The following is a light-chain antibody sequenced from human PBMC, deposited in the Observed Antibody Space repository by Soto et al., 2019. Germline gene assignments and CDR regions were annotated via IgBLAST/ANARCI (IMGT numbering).Light chain of an antibody. J-gene: IGKJ3*01. CDR1: QSVSSSY. CDR2: GAS. Sequence: EIVLTQSPGTLSLSPGERATLSCRASQSVSSSYLAWYQQNPGQAPSLLIYGASSRATGIPDRSSGSGSGTDFTLTISRLEPEDFAVYYCQQYGSSPFTFGPGTKVDIK. V-gene: IGKV3-20*01. CDR3: QQYGSSPFT.